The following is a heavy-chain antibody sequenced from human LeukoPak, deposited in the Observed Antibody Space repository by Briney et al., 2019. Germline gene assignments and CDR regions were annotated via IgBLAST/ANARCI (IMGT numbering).Heavy chain of an antibody. D-gene: IGHD6-19*01. J-gene: IGHJ3*02. V-gene: IGHV4-30-4*01. CDR3: AEQWLPSGAFDI. CDR1: GGSISSGDYY. CDR2: IYYSGST. Sequence: PSQTLSLTCTVSGGSISSGDYYWSWIRQPPGKGLEWIGYIYYSGSTYYNPSLKSRVTISVDTSKNQFSLKLSSVTAADTAVYYCAEQWLPSGAFDIWGQGTMVTVSS.